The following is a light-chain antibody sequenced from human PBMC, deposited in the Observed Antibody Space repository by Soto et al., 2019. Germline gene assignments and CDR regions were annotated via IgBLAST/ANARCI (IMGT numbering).Light chain of an antibody. CDR3: QQYGNLPIT. V-gene: IGKV1-33*01. CDR1: QDISIY. J-gene: IGKJ5*01. Sequence: DIQMTQSPSSLSASVGDRVTITCQASQDISIYLSWYQQIPGKAPKLLIYDASNLETGVPSRFSGSGSGTDFTFTISSLQPEDIATYYCQQYGNLPITFGQGTRLEIK. CDR2: DAS.